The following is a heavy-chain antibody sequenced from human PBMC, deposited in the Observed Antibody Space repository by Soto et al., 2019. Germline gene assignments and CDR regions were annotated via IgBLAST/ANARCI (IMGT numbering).Heavy chain of an antibody. CDR3: ARQRNGAGDV. CDR2: ITTSTTI. J-gene: IGHJ6*02. V-gene: IGHV3-48*02. D-gene: IGHD1-1*01. Sequence: LVESGGGLVQPGGSLRLSCEASGLTFSTYGFNWVRQAPGKGLEWVSYITTSTTISYADSVRGRFTTSRDNAKNSLYLQMNSLRDEDTAVYYCARQRNGAGDVWGQGTTVTVSS. CDR1: GLTFSTYG.